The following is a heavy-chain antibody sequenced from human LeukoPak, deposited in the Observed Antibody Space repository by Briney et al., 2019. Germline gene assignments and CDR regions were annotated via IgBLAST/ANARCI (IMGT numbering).Heavy chain of an antibody. Sequence: GGALRLSCAASGLTFSGYWMQWVRQAPGKGLQWVANINYGGSDRYYVGSVKGRFNISRDNAKNSLYLQMNSLTVEDTAVYYCTRGDPDYWGQGTLVTVSS. J-gene: IGHJ4*02. CDR2: INYGGSDR. CDR3: TRGDPDY. CDR1: GLTFSGYW. D-gene: IGHD2-21*02. V-gene: IGHV3-7*01.